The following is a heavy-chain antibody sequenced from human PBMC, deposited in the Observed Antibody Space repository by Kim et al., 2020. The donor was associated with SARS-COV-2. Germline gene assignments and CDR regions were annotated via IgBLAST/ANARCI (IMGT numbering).Heavy chain of an antibody. J-gene: IGHJ6*02. CDR3: AFLEYSSSSIPPNQDV. CDR1: GGTFSSYA. Sequence: SVKVSCKASGGTFSSYAISWVRQAPGQGLEWMGGIIPIFGTANYAQKFQGRVTITADESTSTAYMELSSLRSEDTAVYYCAFLEYSSSSIPPNQDVWGQGTTVTVSS. CDR2: IIPIFGTA. D-gene: IGHD6-6*01. V-gene: IGHV1-69*13.